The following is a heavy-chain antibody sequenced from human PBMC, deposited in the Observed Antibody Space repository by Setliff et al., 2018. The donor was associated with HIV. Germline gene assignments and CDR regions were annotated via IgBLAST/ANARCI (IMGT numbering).Heavy chain of an antibody. CDR1: GASVNYNT. CDR2: IYNSVTT. V-gene: IGHV4-59*02. Sequence: SETLSLTCSVSGASVNYNTWSWIRQAPGKGLQWIGFIYNSVTTNYNPSLKSRVTISLDTSKNQFSLKLTSVTAADTAVYYCARGGTSSNWFGPWGQGTLVTVSS. D-gene: IGHD2-2*01. J-gene: IGHJ5*02. CDR3: ARGGTSSNWFGP.